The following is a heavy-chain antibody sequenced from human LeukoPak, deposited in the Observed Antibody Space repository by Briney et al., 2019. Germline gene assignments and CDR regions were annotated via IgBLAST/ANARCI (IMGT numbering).Heavy chain of an antibody. D-gene: IGHD1-26*01. CDR2: INGSGGST. CDR1: GFTFSSYA. V-gene: IGHV3-23*01. Sequence: GGSLRLSCAASGFTFSSYAMSWVRQAPGKGLEWVSDINGSGGSTYYTDSVKGRFTISRDNSKNTLYLQMNSLRAEDTAIYYCAKKYSTGLDPWGQGTLVTVSS. CDR3: AKKYSTGLDP. J-gene: IGHJ5*02.